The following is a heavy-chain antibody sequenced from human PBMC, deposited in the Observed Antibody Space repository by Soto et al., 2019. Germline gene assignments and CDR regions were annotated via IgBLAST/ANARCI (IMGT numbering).Heavy chain of an antibody. J-gene: IGHJ4*02. V-gene: IGHV3-30*03. CDR3: ARELDIPPDYDFDY. CDR1: GFTFGSYG. CDR2: ISDDGRHQ. D-gene: IGHD5-12*01. Sequence: QVRLVESGGDLVQPGRSLRLSCAASGFTFGSYGMHWVRQAPGKGLEWVAMISDDGRHQYYADSVKGRFTISRDNFKDTLYLQMNGLTPEDKAIYFCARELDIPPDYDFDYWGQGNLVTVSS.